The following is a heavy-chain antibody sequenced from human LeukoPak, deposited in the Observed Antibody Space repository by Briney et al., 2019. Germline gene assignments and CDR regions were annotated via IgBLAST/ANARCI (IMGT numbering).Heavy chain of an antibody. CDR3: ARGLDSSSWYGGKNWFDP. CDR2: INHSGST. J-gene: IGHJ5*02. D-gene: IGHD6-13*01. CDR1: GGSFSGYY. Sequence: SETLSLTCAVYGGSFSGYYWSWIRQPPGKGLEWIGEINHSGSTNYNPSLKSRVTISVDTSKNQFSLKLGSVTAADTAVYYCARGLDSSSWYGGKNWFDPWGQGTLVTVSS. V-gene: IGHV4-34*01.